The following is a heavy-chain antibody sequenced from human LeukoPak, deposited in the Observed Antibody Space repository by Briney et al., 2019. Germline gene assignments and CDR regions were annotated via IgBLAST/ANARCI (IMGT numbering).Heavy chain of an antibody. D-gene: IGHD2-2*01. Sequence: GGSLRLSCAASGFTLDDYAMHWVRHAPGKGLEWVSGISWNSGSIGYADSVKGRFTISRDNAKNSLYLQMNSLRAEDTALYYCAKDALGYCSSTSCLYNWFDPWGQGTLVTVSS. V-gene: IGHV3-9*01. J-gene: IGHJ5*02. CDR2: ISWNSGSI. CDR3: AKDALGYCSSTSCLYNWFDP. CDR1: GFTLDDYA.